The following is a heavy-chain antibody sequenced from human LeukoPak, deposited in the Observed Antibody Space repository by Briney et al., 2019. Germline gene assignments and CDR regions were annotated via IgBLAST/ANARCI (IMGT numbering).Heavy chain of an antibody. V-gene: IGHV3-43*02. J-gene: IGHJ3*02. CDR2: ISGDGGST. D-gene: IGHD1-26*01. CDR1: GFTFSSYA. Sequence: GGSLRLSCAASGFTFSSYAMSWVRQAPGKGLEWVSLISGDGGSTYYADSVKGRFTISRDNSKDSLYLQMNSLRTEDTALYYCANSLGRGRGWDAFDIWGQGTMVTVSS. CDR3: ANSLGRGRGWDAFDI.